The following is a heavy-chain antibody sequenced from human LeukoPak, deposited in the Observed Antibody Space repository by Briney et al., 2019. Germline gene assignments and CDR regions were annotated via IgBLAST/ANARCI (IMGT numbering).Heavy chain of an antibody. CDR3: ARDWYHAIDY. CDR2: ISGSGGST. CDR1: GFTFSSYA. V-gene: IGHV3-23*01. Sequence: GGSLRLSCVVSGFTFSSYAMSWVRQAPGKGLGWVSGISGSGGSTYYADSVKGRFTISRDNAKNTVYLEMNSLRAEDTAVYYCARDWYHAIDYWGQGTLVTVSS. J-gene: IGHJ4*02. D-gene: IGHD2-2*01.